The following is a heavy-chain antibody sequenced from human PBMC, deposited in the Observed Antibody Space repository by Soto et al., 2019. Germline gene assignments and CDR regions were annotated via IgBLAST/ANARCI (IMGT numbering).Heavy chain of an antibody. CDR1: GGTFSSYA. V-gene: IGHV1-69*06. CDR3: AREHYDSSGYWYSAPY. Sequence: SVKVSCKASGGTFSSYAISWVRQAPGQGLEWMGGIIPIFGTANYAQKFQGRVTITADKSTSTAYMELSSLRSEDTAVYYCAREHYDSSGYWYSAPYWGQGTLVTVSS. J-gene: IGHJ4*02. D-gene: IGHD3-22*01. CDR2: IIPIFGTA.